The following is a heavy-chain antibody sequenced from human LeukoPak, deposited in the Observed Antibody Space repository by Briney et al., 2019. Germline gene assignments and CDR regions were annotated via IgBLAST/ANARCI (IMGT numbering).Heavy chain of an antibody. V-gene: IGHV1-46*02. CDR1: GYPFNSYY. J-gene: IGHJ4*02. D-gene: IGHD1-26*01. Sequence: ASVKVSCKASGYPFNSYYIHWVRQAPGQGLEWMGILNPSGGSASYAHKFQGRVALTRDMSTSTVYMEVSGLTSEDTAVYYCARVFFGVGATVPFDYWGQGTLVTVSS. CDR3: ARVFFGVGATVPFDY. CDR2: LNPSGGSA.